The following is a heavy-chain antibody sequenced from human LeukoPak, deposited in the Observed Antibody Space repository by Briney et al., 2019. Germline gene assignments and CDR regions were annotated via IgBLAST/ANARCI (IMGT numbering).Heavy chain of an antibody. J-gene: IGHJ4*02. V-gene: IGHV3-48*02. CDR1: GFTFSSYS. CDR2: ISSSSSTI. CDR3: ARAPMVRGVITHFDY. D-gene: IGHD3-10*01. Sequence: GGSLRLSCAASGFTFSSYSMNWVRRAPGQGLDYVSYISSSSSTIYYADSVKGRFTVSRDNAKNSLYLQMNSLRDEDTGVYYCARAPMVRGVITHFDYWGQGTLVSASS.